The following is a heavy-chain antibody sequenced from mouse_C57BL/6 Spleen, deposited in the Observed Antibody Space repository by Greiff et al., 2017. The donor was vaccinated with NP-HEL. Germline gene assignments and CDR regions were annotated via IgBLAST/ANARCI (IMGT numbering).Heavy chain of an antibody. J-gene: IGHJ1*03. D-gene: IGHD2-1*01. CDR1: GFTFSDYY. V-gene: IGHV5-16*01. CDR2: INYDGSST. Sequence: EVKLVESEGGLVQPGSSMKLSCTASGFTFSDYYMAWVRQVPEKGLEWVANINYDGSSTYYLDSLKSRFIISRDNAKNILYLQMSSLKSEDTATYYCARGVYYGNYDWYFDVWGTGTTVTVSS. CDR3: ARGVYYGNYDWYFDV.